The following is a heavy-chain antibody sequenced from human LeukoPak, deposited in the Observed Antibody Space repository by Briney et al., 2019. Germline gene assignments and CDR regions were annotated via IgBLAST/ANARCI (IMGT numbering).Heavy chain of an antibody. D-gene: IGHD3-22*01. CDR2: ISSSSTTI. V-gene: IGHV3-48*01. CDR3: ARDRHRYHYDGSGYPPY. CDR1: GYTFSSYW. Sequence: PGGSLRLSCAASGYTFSSYWMNWVRQAPGKGLEWVSYISSSSTTIYYADSAKGRFTISRDNAKNSLYLQMNSLRAEDTAVYYCARDRHRYHYDGSGYPPYWGQGTLVTVSS. J-gene: IGHJ4*02.